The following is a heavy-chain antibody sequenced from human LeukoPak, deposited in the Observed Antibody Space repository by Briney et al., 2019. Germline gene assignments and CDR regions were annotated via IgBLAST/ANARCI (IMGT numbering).Heavy chain of an antibody. Sequence: KPSETLSLTCTVSGGSISTYYWSWIRQPPGKGLEWIGYIYYSGSTNYNPSLKSRVTISINTSKNQFSLRLSSVTAADTAVYYCARDTVGATTHWFDPWGQGTLVTVSS. J-gene: IGHJ5*02. D-gene: IGHD1-26*01. CDR2: IYYSGST. V-gene: IGHV4-59*01. CDR3: ARDTVGATTHWFDP. CDR1: GGSISTYY.